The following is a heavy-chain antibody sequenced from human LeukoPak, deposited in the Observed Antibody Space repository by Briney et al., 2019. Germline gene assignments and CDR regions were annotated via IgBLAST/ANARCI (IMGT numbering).Heavy chain of an antibody. V-gene: IGHV1-18*01. D-gene: IGHD2-21*01. CDR1: GYTFTSYG. CDR2: ISAYNGNT. CDR3: ARDAYCGGDCSLGY. J-gene: IGHJ4*02. Sequence: GASVKVSFKASGYTFTSYGISWVRQAPGQGPEWMGWISAYNGNTNYAQKLQGRVTMTTDTSTSTAYMELRSLRSDDTAVYYCARDAYCGGDCSLGYWGQGTLVTVSS.